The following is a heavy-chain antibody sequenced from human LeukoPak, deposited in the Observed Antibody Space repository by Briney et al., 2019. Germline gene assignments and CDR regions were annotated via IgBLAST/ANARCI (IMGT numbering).Heavy chain of an antibody. CDR2: IRQDGGEM. D-gene: IGHD2/OR15-2a*01. V-gene: IGHV3-7*05. CDR3: ARGSTFTSA. CDR1: GFTFSDYW. J-gene: IGHJ5*02. Sequence: GGSLRLSCASSGFTFSDYWMTWVRRAPGKRLEWVANIRQDGGEMYYVDSVKGRFTISRDNAKSSLYLQMNNLRAEDTGVYYCARGSTFTSAWGQGTLVTVSS.